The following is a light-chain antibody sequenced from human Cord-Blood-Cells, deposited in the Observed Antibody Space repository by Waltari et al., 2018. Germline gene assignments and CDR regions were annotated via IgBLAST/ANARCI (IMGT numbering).Light chain of an antibody. CDR1: SSNIGRNT. J-gene: IGLJ2*01. V-gene: IGLV1-44*01. CDR2: SNN. CDR3: AAWDDSLNGVV. Sequence: SVLTPPPSASGATGQRVTIPCSGSSSNIGRNTVKWYQQLPETAPNLLNYSNNQRRSGVPDRFSGSKSGTTASLAISGLQSEDEADYYCAAWDDSLNGVVFGGGTKLTVL.